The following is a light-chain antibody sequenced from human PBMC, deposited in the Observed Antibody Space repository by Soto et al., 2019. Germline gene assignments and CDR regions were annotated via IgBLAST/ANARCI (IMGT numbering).Light chain of an antibody. CDR1: QSISSY. V-gene: IGKV1-39*01. Sequence: DIQMTQSPSSLSASVGDRFTITCRASQSISSYLNWYQQKPGKAHKLLIYTAYSLQSEVPSRFSGSGSGTDFTLTISSLQPEDFATYYCQQNYCNPQYTFGQGTKVDIK. CDR3: QQNYCNPQYT. J-gene: IGKJ2*01. CDR2: TAY.